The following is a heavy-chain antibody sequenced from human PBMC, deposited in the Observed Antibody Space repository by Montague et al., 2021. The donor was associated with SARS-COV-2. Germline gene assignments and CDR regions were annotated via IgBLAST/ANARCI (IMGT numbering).Heavy chain of an antibody. V-gene: IGHV4-39*01. CDR3: TRHVHMTWPEPSPGFDX. CDR2: VHYSGRP. J-gene: IGHJ4*02. CDR1: GDSISSSSYN. Sequence: SETLSLTCTVSGDSISSSSYNWGWIRQPPGKGLEWIGSVHYSGRPYYNPSLKSRVTIYVDTSKNQLSLKLGSVTAADTAVYYCTRHVHMTWPEPSPGFDXWGQGTLVTVSS. D-gene: IGHD1-1*01.